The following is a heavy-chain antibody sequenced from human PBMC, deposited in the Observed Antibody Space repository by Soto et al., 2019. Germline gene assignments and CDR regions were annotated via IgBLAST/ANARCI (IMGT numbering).Heavy chain of an antibody. CDR1: GYTFTSYD. D-gene: IGHD3-10*01. CDR3: ARTGWRKNYYGSGSYYNYYYGMDV. J-gene: IGHJ6*02. CDR2: MNPNSGNT. Sequence: GASVKVSCKASGYTFTSYDINWVRQATGQGLEWMGWMNPNSGNTGYAQKFQGRVTMTRNTSISTAYMKLSSLRSEDTAVYYCARTGWRKNYYGSGSYYNYYYGMDVWGQGTTVTVSS. V-gene: IGHV1-8*01.